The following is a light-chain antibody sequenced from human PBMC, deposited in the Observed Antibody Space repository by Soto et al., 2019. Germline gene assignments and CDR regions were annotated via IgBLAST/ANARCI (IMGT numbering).Light chain of an antibody. Sequence: ETVLAQSPATLSLSPGERATLSCRASQSVSNNYLAWYQQKPGQAPRLLIYGASNRATGIPARFSGSGSGTDFTLTISNLEPEDFAVYYCQQHSHWPPWTFGQGTKVDIK. CDR1: QSVSNNY. CDR2: GAS. V-gene: IGKV3-11*01. J-gene: IGKJ1*01. CDR3: QQHSHWPPWT.